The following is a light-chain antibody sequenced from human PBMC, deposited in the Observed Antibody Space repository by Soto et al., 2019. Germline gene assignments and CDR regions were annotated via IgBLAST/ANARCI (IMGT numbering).Light chain of an antibody. V-gene: IGLV2-14*03. J-gene: IGLJ1*01. Sequence: QSVLTQPASVSGSPGQSITVSCTGTSSDVGGYNYVSWYQHHPGKAPKLIIYDVTNRPSGVSNPFSGSKSGNTASLTISFLLPEDEADYYCSSYTTSNTRQIVFGTGTKVTVL. CDR1: SSDVGGYNY. CDR2: DVT. CDR3: SSYTTSNTRQIV.